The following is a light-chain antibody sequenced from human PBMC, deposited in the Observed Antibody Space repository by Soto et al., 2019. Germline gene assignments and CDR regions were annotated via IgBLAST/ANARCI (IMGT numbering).Light chain of an antibody. Sequence: QSALTQPASVSGSPGQSITISCTGTSSDVGGYNYVSWYQQHPDKAPKLMIYKVSNRPSGVSNRFSGSKSGNTASLTISGLQAEDEADYYCSSYTSSSTPVFGGGTKLTVL. CDR2: KVS. V-gene: IGLV2-14*01. CDR1: SSDVGGYNY. J-gene: IGLJ2*01. CDR3: SSYTSSSTPV.